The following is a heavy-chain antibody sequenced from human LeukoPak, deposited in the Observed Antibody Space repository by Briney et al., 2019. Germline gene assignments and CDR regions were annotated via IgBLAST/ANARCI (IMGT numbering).Heavy chain of an antibody. J-gene: IGHJ3*02. D-gene: IGHD2-2*01. CDR2: IYYSGST. V-gene: IGHV4-59*08. Sequence: PSETLSLTCTVSGGSIRSYYWSWIRQPPGKGLEWIGYIYYSGSTNYNPSLKSRVTISVDTSKNQFSLRLNSVTAADTAVYYCARRYCSSTNCHDAFDIWGQGTMVTVSS. CDR3: ARRYCSSTNCHDAFDI. CDR1: GGSIRSYY.